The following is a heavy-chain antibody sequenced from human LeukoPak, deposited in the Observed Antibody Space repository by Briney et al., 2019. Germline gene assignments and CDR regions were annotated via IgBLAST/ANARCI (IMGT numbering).Heavy chain of an antibody. CDR1: GFTFSSYS. CDR2: ISSSSSTI. D-gene: IGHD3-22*01. V-gene: IGHV3-48*01. Sequence: PGGSLRLSCAASGFTFSSYSMNWVRQAPGKGLEWVSYISSSSSTIYYADSVKGRFTISRDNAKNSLYLQMNSLRAEDTAVYYCARDSGSYDSSGYFYYYMDVWGKGTTVTVSS. CDR3: ARDSGSYDSSGYFYYYMDV. J-gene: IGHJ6*03.